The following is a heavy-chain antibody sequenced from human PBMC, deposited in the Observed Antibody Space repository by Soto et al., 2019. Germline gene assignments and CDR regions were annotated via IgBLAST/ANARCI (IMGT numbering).Heavy chain of an antibody. J-gene: IGHJ6*02. Sequence: ASVKVSCKASGYTFTSYSLHWVRQALGQGLEWMGIINASGCSTSYAQKFQGRVTMTRDTSTSTVYMELSSLRSEDTAVYYCARLEAAGKQSCYYYGIDVWGQGTMVTVYS. V-gene: IGHV1-46*01. D-gene: IGHD6-13*01. CDR1: GYTFTSYS. CDR3: ARLEAAGKQSCYYYGIDV. CDR2: INASGCST.